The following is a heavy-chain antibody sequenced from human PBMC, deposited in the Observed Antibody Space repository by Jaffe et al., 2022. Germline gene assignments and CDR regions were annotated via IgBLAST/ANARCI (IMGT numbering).Heavy chain of an antibody. J-gene: IGHJ3*02. CDR2: IYYSGST. D-gene: IGHD6-13*01. Sequence: QVQLQESGPGLVKPSETLSLTCTVSGGSISSYYWSWIRQPPGKGLEWIGYIYYSGSTNYNPSLKSRVTISVDTSKNQFSLKLSSVTAADTAVYYCARGGGGAAAGPGGDAFDIWGQGTMVTVSS. CDR3: ARGGGGAAAGPGGDAFDI. CDR1: GGSISSYY. V-gene: IGHV4-59*01.